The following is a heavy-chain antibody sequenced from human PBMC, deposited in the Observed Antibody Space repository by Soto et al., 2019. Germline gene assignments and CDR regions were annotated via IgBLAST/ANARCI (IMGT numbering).Heavy chain of an antibody. Sequence: EVQLLESGGGLVQPGGSLRLSCAASGFTLNNYGMSWVRQAPGKGLEWVSAISPNGQGIYYADSVKGRFIISKDNSKNTVFLHMDSLTAADTAVYYCAKDLGYPRDYFHYWGQGTLVTVSS. V-gene: IGHV3-23*01. D-gene: IGHD6-13*01. CDR1: GFTLNNYG. CDR3: AKDLGYPRDYFHY. CDR2: ISPNGQGI. J-gene: IGHJ4*02.